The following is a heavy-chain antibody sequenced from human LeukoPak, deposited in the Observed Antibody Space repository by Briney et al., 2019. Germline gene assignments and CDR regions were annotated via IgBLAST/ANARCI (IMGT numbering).Heavy chain of an antibody. V-gene: IGHV3-23*01. CDR3: AKDQFSSGLNWFDP. D-gene: IGHD6-19*01. CDR2: ISGSGGST. J-gene: IGHJ5*02. Sequence: GGSLRLSCAASRCTFCSYALSWVSPAPGKGLEWVSAISGSGGSTYYADSVKGRFTISRDNSKNTLYLQMNSLRAEDTAVYYCAKDQFSSGLNWFDPWGQGTLVTVSS. CDR1: RCTFCSYA.